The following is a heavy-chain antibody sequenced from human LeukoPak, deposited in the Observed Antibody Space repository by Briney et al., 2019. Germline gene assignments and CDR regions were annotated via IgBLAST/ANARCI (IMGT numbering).Heavy chain of an antibody. CDR2: INSDGTTT. CDR1: AFNFTAYW. J-gene: IGHJ5*02. CDR3: AVSNGGYGP. D-gene: IGHD5-12*01. Sequence: GGSLRLSCGSTAFNFTAYWMHWVRRDPRQGLLWVARINSDGTTTNYADSVKGRFTISRDNAKNTLFLQMDGLRAEDTAVYFCAVSNGGYGPWGQGALVTVSS. V-gene: IGHV3-74*01.